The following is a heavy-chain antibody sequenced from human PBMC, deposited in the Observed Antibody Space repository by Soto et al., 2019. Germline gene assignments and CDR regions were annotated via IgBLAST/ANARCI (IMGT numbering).Heavy chain of an antibody. CDR1: GASMNSYH. J-gene: IGHJ5*02. D-gene: IGHD6-13*01. V-gene: IGHV4-4*07. Sequence: SETLSLTCTVSGASMNSYHWSWIRQPAGKGLEWIGHIHSSGSTNYNPSLKSRVTMSVDTSKNQFSLRLMSLTAADTAVYYCERDPGLDAAGITWFDTWGQGSLVTVSS. CDR2: IHSSGST. CDR3: ERDPGLDAAGITWFDT.